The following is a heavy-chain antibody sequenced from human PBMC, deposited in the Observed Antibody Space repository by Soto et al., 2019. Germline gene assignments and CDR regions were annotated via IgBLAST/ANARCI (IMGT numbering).Heavy chain of an antibody. CDR1: GFFFDPFA. CDR2: IIGHNGRT. V-gene: IGHV3-23*01. J-gene: IGHJ4*02. CDR3: TKGAWLDDF. Sequence: EVQLLGSGGGLVQPGGSLRLSCAASGFFFDPFAMSWVLQVPGKGLEWVSAIIGHNGRTYYADSVTVRFTISKDNSNKTLYLQMNSLRVEDTAIYYCTKGAWLDDFCGQGVLVTVSS. D-gene: IGHD6-19*01.